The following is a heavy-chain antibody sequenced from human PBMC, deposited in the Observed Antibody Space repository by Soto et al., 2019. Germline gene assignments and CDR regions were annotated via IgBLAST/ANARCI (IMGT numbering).Heavy chain of an antibody. V-gene: IGHV3-9*01. D-gene: IGHD6-19*01. CDR1: GFTFDDYA. Sequence: EVQLVESGGGLVQPGRSLRLSCAASGFTFDDYAMHWVRQAPGKGLEWVSGVSWNSGSIGYADSVKGRFTISRDNAKNSVYLQMNSLRAEDTALYYCAKDTVRWGGAVAGRGCYFDYWGQGTLVTVSS. J-gene: IGHJ4*02. CDR2: VSWNSGSI. CDR3: AKDTVRWGGAVAGRGCYFDY.